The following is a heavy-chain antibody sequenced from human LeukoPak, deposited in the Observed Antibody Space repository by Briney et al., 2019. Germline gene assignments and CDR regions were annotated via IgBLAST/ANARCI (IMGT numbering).Heavy chain of an antibody. V-gene: IGHV3-74*01. CDR1: GFTFSSYW. CDR2: INSDGSST. J-gene: IGHJ1*01. D-gene: IGHD3-10*01. CDR3: ASDYYGSGSYSEPAEYFQH. Sequence: GGSLRLSCAASGFTFSSYWMHWVRQAPGKGLVWVSRINSDGSSTSYADSVKGRFTISRDNAKNSLYLQMNSLRAEDTAVYYCASDYYGSGSYSEPAEYFQHWGQGTLVTVSS.